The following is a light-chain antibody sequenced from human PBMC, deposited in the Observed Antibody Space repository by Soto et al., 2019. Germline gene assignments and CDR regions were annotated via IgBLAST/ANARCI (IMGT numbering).Light chain of an antibody. CDR3: LQDINYPRT. Sequence: AIQMTQSPSSLSASVGDRVTITCRASQDIRRDLGWYQQKPGKAPKLLISAASTLQSGVPLRFSGSGSGTDFTLTISSLQPEDVATYYCLQDINYPRTFGGGTEVDIK. J-gene: IGKJ4*01. V-gene: IGKV1-6*01. CDR1: QDIRRD. CDR2: AAS.